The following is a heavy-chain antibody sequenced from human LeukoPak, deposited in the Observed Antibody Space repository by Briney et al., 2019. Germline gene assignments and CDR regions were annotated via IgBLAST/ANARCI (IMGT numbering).Heavy chain of an antibody. D-gene: IGHD3-22*01. CDR2: IHDSGRT. CDR1: GGSFRNYW. V-gene: IGHV4-34*01. Sequence: SETLSPTCAVYGGSFRNYWWTWIRQPPGKGLEWIGEIHDSGRTNYNPSLKSRVTISVDTSKNQFSLKLSSVIAADTAVYFCVRGGYWTFDFWGQGILVTVSS. CDR3: VRGGYWTFDF. J-gene: IGHJ5*01.